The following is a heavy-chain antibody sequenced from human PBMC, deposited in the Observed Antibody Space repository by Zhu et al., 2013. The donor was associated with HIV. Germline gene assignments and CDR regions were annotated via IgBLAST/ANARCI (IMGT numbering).Heavy chain of an antibody. Sequence: QLVQSGAEVKKPGASVRVSCKASGYPFTTYYIHWVRQAPGQGLEWMGLINPNSGDTSISTVYMDLSRLRSDDTAVYFCTRAPITKNTWDYYYYLALWGKGTTVTVSS. CDR1: GYPFTTYY. CDR2: INPNSG. J-gene: IGHJ6*03. V-gene: IGHV1-2*02. CDR3: TRAPITKNTWDYYYYLAL. D-gene: IGHD1-20*01.